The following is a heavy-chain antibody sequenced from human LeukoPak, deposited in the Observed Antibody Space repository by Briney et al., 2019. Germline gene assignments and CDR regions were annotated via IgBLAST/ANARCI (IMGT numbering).Heavy chain of an antibody. J-gene: IGHJ4*02. Sequence: GASVKVSCKASGYTFTDYYMYWVRQAPGQGLEWMGWINPNSGGTNYAQKFQGRVTMTRDTSISTAYTELSRLRSDDTAVYYCARDGTSVMVDFDYWGQGTLVTVSS. CDR3: ARDGTSVMVDFDY. CDR1: GYTFTDYY. D-gene: IGHD5-18*01. V-gene: IGHV1-2*02. CDR2: INPNSGGT.